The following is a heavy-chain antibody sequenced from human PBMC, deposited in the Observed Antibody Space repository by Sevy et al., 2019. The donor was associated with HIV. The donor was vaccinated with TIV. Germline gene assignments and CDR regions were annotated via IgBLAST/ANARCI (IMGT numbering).Heavy chain of an antibody. V-gene: IGHV3-11*01. Sequence: GGSLRLSCAASGFTFSDYYMSWIRQAPGKGLEWVSYISSSGSTIYYADSVKGRFTISRDNAKKSLYLQMNSLRAEDTAVYYCARDLGHGGKGTDYFDYWGQGTLVTVSS. D-gene: IGHD2-15*01. J-gene: IGHJ4*02. CDR2: ISSSGSTI. CDR1: GFTFSDYY. CDR3: ARDLGHGGKGTDYFDY.